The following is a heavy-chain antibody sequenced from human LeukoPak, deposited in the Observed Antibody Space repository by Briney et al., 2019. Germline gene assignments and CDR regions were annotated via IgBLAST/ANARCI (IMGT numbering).Heavy chain of an antibody. Sequence: PGGSLRLSCAASGFTFSSYNMNWVRQAPGKGLEWVANINEDGSEKNFVDSVKGRFTISRDNPKNSLYLHMDSLGADDTAIYYCATYRGLDFGGQGTLVTVSS. V-gene: IGHV3-7*01. CDR1: GFTFSSYN. CDR2: INEDGSEK. D-gene: IGHD2-21*01. CDR3: ATYRGLDF. J-gene: IGHJ4*02.